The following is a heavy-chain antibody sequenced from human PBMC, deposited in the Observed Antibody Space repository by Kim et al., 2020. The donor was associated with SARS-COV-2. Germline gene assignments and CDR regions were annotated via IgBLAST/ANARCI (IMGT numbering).Heavy chain of an antibody. CDR1: GFTFSDYY. J-gene: IGHJ3*02. CDR2: ISSSSSYT. D-gene: IGHD6-6*01. CDR3: ARDSIEYSSSSGESDAFDI. Sequence: GGSLRLSCAASGFTFSDYYMSWIRQAPGKGLEWVSYISSSSSYTNYADSVKGRFTISRDNAKNSLYLQMNSLRAEDTAVYYCARDSIEYSSSSGESDAFDIWGQGTMVTVSS. V-gene: IGHV3-11*05.